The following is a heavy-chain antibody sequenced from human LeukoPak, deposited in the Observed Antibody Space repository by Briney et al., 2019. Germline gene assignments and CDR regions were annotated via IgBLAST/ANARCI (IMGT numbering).Heavy chain of an antibody. J-gene: IGHJ5*02. CDR2: IYYSGTA. V-gene: IGHV4-39*07. CDR3: ARERGYESNRGWFDP. D-gene: IGHD3-22*01. Sequence: SETLSLTCTVSGGSISSSSYYWGWIRQPPGKGLEWIGSIYYSGTAYYNRSLKSRVTISVDTSKNQFSLKLSSVTAADTAVYYCARERGYESNRGWFDPWGQGTLVTVSS. CDR1: GGSISSSSYY.